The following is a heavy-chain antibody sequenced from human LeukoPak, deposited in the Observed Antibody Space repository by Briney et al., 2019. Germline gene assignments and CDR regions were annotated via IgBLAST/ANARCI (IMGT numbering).Heavy chain of an antibody. J-gene: IGHJ4*02. D-gene: IGHD6-6*01. Sequence: KSSETLSLTCTVSGGSISTYYWSWIRQPAGKGLEWIGRIHTSGNSDYNPSLKSRVTMSVDTSKNQFSLKVRSVTAADTAVYSCAREGSATARPFVSNDYWGQGTLVTVSS. CDR2: IHTSGNS. CDR3: AREGSATARPFVSNDY. CDR1: GGSISTYY. V-gene: IGHV4-4*07.